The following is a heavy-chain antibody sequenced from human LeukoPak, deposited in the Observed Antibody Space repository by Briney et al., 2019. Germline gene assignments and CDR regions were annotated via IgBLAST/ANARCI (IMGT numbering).Heavy chain of an antibody. CDR1: GDSISSSHW. J-gene: IGHJ5*02. CDR3: ARVDTAMVTGWWFDP. D-gene: IGHD5-18*01. V-gene: IGHV4-4*02. Sequence: SETLSLTCAVSGDSISSSHWWSWVRQSPGKGLEWIGEIYHSGSTNYNPSLKSRVTISVDTSKNQFSLKLSSVTAADTAVYYCARVDTAMVTGWWFDPWGQGILVTVSS. CDR2: IYHSGST.